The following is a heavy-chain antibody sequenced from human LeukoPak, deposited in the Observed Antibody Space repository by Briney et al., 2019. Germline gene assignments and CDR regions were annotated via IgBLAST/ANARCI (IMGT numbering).Heavy chain of an antibody. Sequence: GGSLRLSCAASGFTFSSYWMNWARQAPGKGLEWVANIKQDGSEKYYVDSVKGRFTISRDNAKNSLYLQMNSLRAEDTAVYYCARVGPWISTPLYYYYYGMDVWGQGTTVTVSS. D-gene: IGHD5-12*01. V-gene: IGHV3-7*01. CDR1: GFTFSSYW. CDR2: IKQDGSEK. CDR3: ARVGPWISTPLYYYYYGMDV. J-gene: IGHJ6*02.